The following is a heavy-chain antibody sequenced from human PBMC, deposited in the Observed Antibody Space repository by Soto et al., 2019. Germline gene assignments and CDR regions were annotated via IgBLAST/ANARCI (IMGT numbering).Heavy chain of an antibody. Sequence: WGSLRLSCAASGFNFNSYTINWFRQAPGKRLEWLSSISSSGYIFSTDSVKGRFTISRDNSKNTLYLHMNSLRAEDTAVYYCAKGTLGSYYYYGMDVWGQGTTVTVSS. CDR2: ISSSGYI. V-gene: IGHV3-21*04. J-gene: IGHJ6*02. D-gene: IGHD1-26*01. CDR1: GFNFNSYT. CDR3: AKGTLGSYYYYGMDV.